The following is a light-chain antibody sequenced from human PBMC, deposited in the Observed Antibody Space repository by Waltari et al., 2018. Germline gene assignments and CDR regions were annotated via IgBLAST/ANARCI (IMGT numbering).Light chain of an antibody. CDR1: SSAVGSYNF. CDR3: CSYAGSRTYV. Sequence: QSALTQPASVSGSPAQSITISCTRTSSAVGSYNFVSWYQHHPGKAPKLMIFEGSRRPSGISNRFSGSKSGNTASLTISGLQAEDEADYYCCSYAGSRTYVFGAGTKVTVL. J-gene: IGLJ1*01. V-gene: IGLV2-23*01. CDR2: EGS.